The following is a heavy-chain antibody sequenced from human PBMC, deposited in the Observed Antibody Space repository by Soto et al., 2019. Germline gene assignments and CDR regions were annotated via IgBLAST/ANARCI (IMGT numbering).Heavy chain of an antibody. CDR2: ISAYNGNT. V-gene: IGHV1-18*01. CDR3: ARDGLVVAAPTPSDV. J-gene: IGHJ6*02. D-gene: IGHD2-15*01. Sequence: ASVKVSCKASGYTFSSYGISWVRQAPGQGLEWMGWISAYNGNTNYAQKLQGRVTMTTDTSTSTAYMELRSLRSDDTAVYYCARDGLVVAAPTPSDVWGQGTTVTVSS. CDR1: GYTFSSYG.